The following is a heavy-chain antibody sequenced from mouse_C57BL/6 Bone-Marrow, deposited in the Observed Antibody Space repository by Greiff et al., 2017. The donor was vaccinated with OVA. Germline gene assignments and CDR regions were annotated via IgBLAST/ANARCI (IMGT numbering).Heavy chain of an antibody. D-gene: IGHD1-1*01. Sequence: VQLQQSGPVLVKPGASVKMSCKASGYTFTDYYMNWVKQSHGKSLEWIGVINPYNGGTSYNQKFKGKATLTVAKSSSTAYMELNSLTSEDSAVYYCASAEGSSSFDYWGQGTTLTVSS. V-gene: IGHV1-19*01. CDR2: INPYNGGT. CDR3: ASAEGSSSFDY. CDR1: GYTFTDYY. J-gene: IGHJ2*01.